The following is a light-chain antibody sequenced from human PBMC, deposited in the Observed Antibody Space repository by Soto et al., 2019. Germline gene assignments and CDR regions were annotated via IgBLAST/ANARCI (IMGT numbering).Light chain of an antibody. CDR2: GNN. CDR1: SSNFGAGND. CDR3: QSYDSSLRGYV. Sequence: QSVLTQPPSVSGAPGQRVTISCTGSSSNFGAGNDVQWYQQLPGTAPKLLIFGNNNRPSGVPDRFSGSKSGTSASLAISGLXAEDXADYYCQSYDSSLRGYVFGTGTKLTVL. V-gene: IGLV1-40*01. J-gene: IGLJ1*01.